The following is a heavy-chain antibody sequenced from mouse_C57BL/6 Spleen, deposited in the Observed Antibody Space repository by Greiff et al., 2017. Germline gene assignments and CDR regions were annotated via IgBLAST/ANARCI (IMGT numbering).Heavy chain of an antibody. Sequence: EVHLVESGGGLVQPGGSMKLSCVASGFTFSNYWMNWVRQSPEKGLEWVAQIRLKSDNYATHYAESVKGRFTISRDDSKSSVYLQMNNLRAEDTGIFYCTGPYAYPYFDVWGTGTTVTVSS. CDR2: IRLKSDNYAT. J-gene: IGHJ1*03. V-gene: IGHV6-3*01. CDR3: TGPYAYPYFDV. CDR1: GFTFSNYW. D-gene: IGHD6-5*01.